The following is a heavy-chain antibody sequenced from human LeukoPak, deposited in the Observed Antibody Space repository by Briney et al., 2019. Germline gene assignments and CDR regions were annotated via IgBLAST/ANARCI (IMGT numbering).Heavy chain of an antibody. V-gene: IGHV4-34*01. CDR2: INHSGST. CDR3: ARGQRARFGY. Sequence: SETLSLTCAVYGGSFSGYYWSWIRQPPGKGLEWIGEINHSGSTNYNPPLKSRVTISVDTSKNQFSLKLSSVTAADTAVYYCARGQRARFGYWGQGTLVTVSS. D-gene: IGHD6-25*01. J-gene: IGHJ4*02. CDR1: GGSFSGYY.